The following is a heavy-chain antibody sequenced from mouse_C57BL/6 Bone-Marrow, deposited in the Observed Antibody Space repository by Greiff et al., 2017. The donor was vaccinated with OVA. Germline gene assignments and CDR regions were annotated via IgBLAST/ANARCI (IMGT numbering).Heavy chain of an antibody. J-gene: IGHJ1*03. CDR1: GFTFSDYY. CDR3: ARDPYGSSYWYFDV. V-gene: IGHV5-16*01. D-gene: IGHD1-1*01. Sequence: EVQLVESEGGLVQPGRSMKLSCTASGFTFSDYYMAWVRQVPEKGLEWVANINYDGSSTYYLDSLKSRFIISRDNAKNILYLQMSSLKSEDTATYYCARDPYGSSYWYFDVWGTGTTVTVSS. CDR2: INYDGSST.